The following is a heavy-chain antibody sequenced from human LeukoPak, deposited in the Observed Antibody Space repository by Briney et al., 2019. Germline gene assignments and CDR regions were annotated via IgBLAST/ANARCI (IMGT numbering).Heavy chain of an antibody. J-gene: IGHJ5*02. CDR1: VYSFTGYY. V-gene: IGHV1-2*02. Sequence: ASVKVSCKSSVYSFTGYYIQWVRQAPGQGLEWVGWINPNIGTTKFAQKFQGRVAMTRDTSTNTAYMEMSSLRSDDTAVYYCAREFHFGSGRRGYNWFDPWGQGTLVTVSS. CDR3: AREFHFGSGRRGYNWFDP. D-gene: IGHD3-10*01. CDR2: INPNIGTT.